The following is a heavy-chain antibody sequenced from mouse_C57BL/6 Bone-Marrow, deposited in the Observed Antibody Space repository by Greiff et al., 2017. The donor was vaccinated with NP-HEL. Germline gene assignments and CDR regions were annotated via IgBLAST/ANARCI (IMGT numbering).Heavy chain of an antibody. D-gene: IGHD1-1*01. CDR3: AREGDYGSSYPGFAY. CDR2: IHPNSGST. V-gene: IGHV1-64*01. Sequence: QVLLQQPGAELVKPGASVKLSCKASGYTFTSYWMHWVKQRPGQGLEWIGMIHPNSGSTNYNEKFKSKATLTVDKSSSTAYMQLSSLTSEDSAVYYCAREGDYGSSYPGFAYWGQGTLVTVSA. CDR1: GYTFTSYW. J-gene: IGHJ3*01.